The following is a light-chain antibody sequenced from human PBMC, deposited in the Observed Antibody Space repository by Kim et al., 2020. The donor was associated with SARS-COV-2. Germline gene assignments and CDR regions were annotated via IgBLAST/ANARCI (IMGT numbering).Light chain of an antibody. J-gene: IGLJ3*02. CDR3: QSYDSSLSGV. Sequence: GQRVNISCTGSSSNIGAGYDVHWYQQLPGTAPKLLIYGNSNRPSGVPDRFSGSKSGTSASLAITGLQAEDEADYYCQSYDSSLSGVFGGGTQLTVL. CDR2: GNS. CDR1: SSNIGAGYD. V-gene: IGLV1-40*01.